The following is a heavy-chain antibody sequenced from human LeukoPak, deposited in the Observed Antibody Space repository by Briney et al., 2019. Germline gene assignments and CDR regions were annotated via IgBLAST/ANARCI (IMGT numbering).Heavy chain of an antibody. D-gene: IGHD3-10*01. CDR3: ARGSGSYYIGSPGNGMDV. Sequence: SETLSLTCTVSGGSISSGGYYWSWIRQHPGKGLEWTGYIYYSGSTYYNPSLKSRVTISVDTSKKQFSLKLSSVTAADTAVYYCARGSGSYYIGSPGNGMDVWGKGTTVTVSS. V-gene: IGHV4-31*03. CDR1: GGSISSGGYY. CDR2: IYYSGST. J-gene: IGHJ6*04.